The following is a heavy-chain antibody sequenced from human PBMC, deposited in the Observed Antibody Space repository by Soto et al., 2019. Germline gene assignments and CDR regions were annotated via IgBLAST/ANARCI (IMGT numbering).Heavy chain of an antibody. Sequence: QVQLVESGGGVVQPGRSLRLSCAASGFTFSSYGMHWVRQAPGKGLEWVAVISYDGSNKYYADSVKGRFIISRDNSKNTLYLQMNSLRAEDTAVYYCAKEYGSSSLSPDFDYWGQGTLVTVSS. V-gene: IGHV3-30*18. CDR1: GFTFSSYG. D-gene: IGHD6-13*01. CDR2: ISYDGSNK. J-gene: IGHJ4*02. CDR3: AKEYGSSSLSPDFDY.